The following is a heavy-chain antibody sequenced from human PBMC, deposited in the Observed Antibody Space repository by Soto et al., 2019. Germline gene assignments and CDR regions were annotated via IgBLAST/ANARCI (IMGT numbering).Heavy chain of an antibody. V-gene: IGHV3-48*03. CDR3: ASVNLRFSYGIDV. J-gene: IGHJ6*02. CDR1: GSTFSSSE. CDR2: ISKSSSVI. D-gene: IGHD3-3*01. Sequence: EVQLVESGGGLVQPGGSLRLSCAASGSTFSSSEMHWVRQAPGKGLEWVSYISKSSSVIYYADSVKGRFTISRDNAKNLLYLQMNSLRAEDTAVYFCASVNLRFSYGIDVWGQWTTVTVSS.